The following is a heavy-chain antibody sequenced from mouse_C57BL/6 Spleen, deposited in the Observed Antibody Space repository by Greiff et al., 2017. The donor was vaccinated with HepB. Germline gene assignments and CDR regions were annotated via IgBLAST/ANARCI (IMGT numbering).Heavy chain of an antibody. D-gene: IGHD2-1*01. CDR1: GFTFSDYY. CDR3: ARGEGNYFFYAMDY. J-gene: IGHJ4*01. V-gene: IGHV5-16*01. Sequence: DVMLVESEGGLVQPGSSMKLSCTASGFTFSDYYMAWVRQVPEKGLEWVANINYDGSSTYYLDSLKSRFIISRDNAKNILYLQMSSLKSEDTATYYCARGEGNYFFYAMDYWGQGTSVTVSS. CDR2: INYDGSST.